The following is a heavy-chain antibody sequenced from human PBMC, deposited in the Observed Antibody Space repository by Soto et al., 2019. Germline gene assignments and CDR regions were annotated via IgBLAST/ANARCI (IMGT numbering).Heavy chain of an antibody. J-gene: IGHJ4*02. CDR2: ISYDGSNK. Sequence: GGSLRLSCAASGFTFSSYAMHWVRQAPGKGLEWVAVISYDGSNKYYADSVKGRFTISRDNSKNSLFLQMNSLRAEDTAFYYCAREKWVGAHSPGFDYLGQGTLVTVSS. CDR1: GFTFSSYA. D-gene: IGHD6-6*01. V-gene: IGHV3-30-3*01. CDR3: AREKWVGAHSPGFDY.